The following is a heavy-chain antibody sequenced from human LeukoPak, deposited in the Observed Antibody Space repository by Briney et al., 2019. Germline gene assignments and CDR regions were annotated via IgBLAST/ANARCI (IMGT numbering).Heavy chain of an antibody. CDR2: ISSNGGTT. CDR1: GFTFSTYS. V-gene: IGHV3-64*04. Sequence: PGGSLRLSCSASGFTFSTYSMYWVRQAPGKGLEYVSVISSNGGTTYYADSVKGRFTISRDNAQSSLYLQMHSLRAEDTALYYCASGPPFLKYFEYWGQGTLVTVSS. J-gene: IGHJ4*02. D-gene: IGHD3-3*01. CDR3: ASGPPFLKYFEY.